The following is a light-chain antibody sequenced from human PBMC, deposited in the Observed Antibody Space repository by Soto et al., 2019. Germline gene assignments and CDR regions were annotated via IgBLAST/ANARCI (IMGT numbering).Light chain of an antibody. CDR3: QQSYSTPPT. J-gene: IGKJ1*01. Sequence: DIQLTQSPSTLSASVGDRVTIACLASQSISSYLNWYQQKPGKAPKLLIYAASSLQSGVPSRFSGSGSGTDFTLTISSLQPEDFATYYCQQSYSTPPTFGQGTKVDNK. CDR2: AAS. CDR1: QSISSY. V-gene: IGKV1-39*01.